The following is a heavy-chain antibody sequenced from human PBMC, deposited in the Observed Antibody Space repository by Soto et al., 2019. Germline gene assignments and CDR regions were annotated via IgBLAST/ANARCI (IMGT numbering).Heavy chain of an antibody. D-gene: IGHD2-2*01. CDR3: ARHGLRGYCSSTSCWKYYFDY. V-gene: IGHV4-59*08. Sequence: SETLSLTCTVSGGSISSYYWSWIRQPPGKGLEWIGYIYYSGSTNYNPSLKSRVTISGDTSKNQFSLNLNSVTAADTAIYYCARHGLRGYCSSTSCWKYYFDYWGQGTLVTVSS. J-gene: IGHJ4*02. CDR1: GGSISSYY. CDR2: IYYSGST.